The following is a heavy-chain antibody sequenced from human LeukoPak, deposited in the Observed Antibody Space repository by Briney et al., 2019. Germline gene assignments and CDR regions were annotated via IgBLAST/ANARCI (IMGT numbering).Heavy chain of an antibody. V-gene: IGHV4-34*01. Sequence: KTSETLSLTCAVYGGSFSGYYWSWIRQPPGKGLEWIGEINHSGSTNYNPSLKSRVTISVDTSKNQFSLKLSSVTAADTAVYYCAGYYDSSGYRELAFDIWGQGTMVTVSS. CDR1: GGSFSGYY. J-gene: IGHJ3*02. CDR3: AGYYDSSGYRELAFDI. D-gene: IGHD3-22*01. CDR2: INHSGST.